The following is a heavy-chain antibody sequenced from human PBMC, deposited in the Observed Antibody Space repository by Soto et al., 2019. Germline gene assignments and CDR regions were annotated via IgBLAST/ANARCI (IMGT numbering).Heavy chain of an antibody. CDR3: ARAGYGVPFDY. CDR2: IKEDGSEI. J-gene: IGHJ4*02. V-gene: IGHV3-7*03. D-gene: IGHD4-17*01. Sequence: EVKLVESGGGLVQPGGSLRLSCAASGFTFSKYWMNWVRHAPGKGLEWVANIKEDGSEIYYVASVKGRFTISRDNAKNSLYLQMNSLRAEDTALYYCARAGYGVPFDYWGRGTLVTVSA. CDR1: GFTFSKYW.